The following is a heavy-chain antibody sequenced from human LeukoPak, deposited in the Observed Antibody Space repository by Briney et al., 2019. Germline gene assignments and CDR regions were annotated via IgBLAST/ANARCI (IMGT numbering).Heavy chain of an antibody. CDR2: INAGNGNT. Sequence: ASVKVSCKASGYTFTGYAMQWVRQAPGQRLEWMGWINAGNGNTKYSQKFQGRFTITRDTSAGTAYMDLSSLRSEDTAVYYCARGFWNRGTWGPYYFDYWGRGTLVTVSS. D-gene: IGHD3-3*01. CDR1: GYTFTGYA. J-gene: IGHJ4*02. CDR3: ARGFWNRGTWGPYYFDY. V-gene: IGHV1-3*01.